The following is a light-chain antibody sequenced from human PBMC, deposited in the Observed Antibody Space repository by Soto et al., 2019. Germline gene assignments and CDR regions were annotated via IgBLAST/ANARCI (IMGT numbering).Light chain of an antibody. CDR2: YAS. Sequence: EIMMTQSPATLSVSPGERATLSCRASQSVRNNLAWYQQKPGQAPRPLIYYASTRATGIPARFSGSGSGTEFTLTISSLQSEDFALYYCQQYNHWPPNTFGQGTRLEIK. CDR3: QQYNHWPPNT. J-gene: IGKJ5*01. CDR1: QSVRNN. V-gene: IGKV3-15*01.